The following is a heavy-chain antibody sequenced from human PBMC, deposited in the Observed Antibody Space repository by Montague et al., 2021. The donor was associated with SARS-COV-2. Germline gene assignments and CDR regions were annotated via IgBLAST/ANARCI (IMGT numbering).Heavy chain of an antibody. Sequence: SETLSLTCTVSGGSISSSSYYWGWIRQPPGKGLEWIGSIYYSGSTYYSPSLKSRVTISVDTSKNQLSLKLSSVTAADTAVYYCASPGVYYDSSGLLGFDYWGQGTLVTVSS. J-gene: IGHJ4*02. D-gene: IGHD3-22*01. CDR3: ASPGVYYDSSGLLGFDY. CDR2: IYYSGST. CDR1: GGSISSSSYY. V-gene: IGHV4-39*01.